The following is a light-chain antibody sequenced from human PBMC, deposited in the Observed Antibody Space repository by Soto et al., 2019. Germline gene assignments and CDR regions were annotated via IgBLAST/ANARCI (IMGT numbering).Light chain of an antibody. CDR1: QSVSSN. V-gene: IGKV3-15*01. Sequence: EIAMTQSPATLSVSPGERATLTCRASQSVSSNLAWYQQKPGQAPRLLTYGASTRATGIPARFSGSGSGTEFTLTISSLQSEDFAVYYCQQYNNWPPITFGQGTRLEIK. CDR3: QQYNNWPPIT. CDR2: GAS. J-gene: IGKJ5*01.